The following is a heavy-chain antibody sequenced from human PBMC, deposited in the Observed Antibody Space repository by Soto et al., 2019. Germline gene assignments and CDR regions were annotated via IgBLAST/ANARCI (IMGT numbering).Heavy chain of an antibody. Sequence: KPSETLSLTCTVSGGSISSSSSYYWGWIRQPPGKGLEWIGSIYYSGSTYYNPSLKSRVTISVDTSKNQFSLKLSSVTAADTAVYYCARFEGNYDFWSGYGMDVWGQGTTVTVSS. D-gene: IGHD3-3*01. J-gene: IGHJ6*02. CDR2: IYYSGST. CDR1: GGSISSSSSYY. CDR3: ARFEGNYDFWSGYGMDV. V-gene: IGHV4-39*01.